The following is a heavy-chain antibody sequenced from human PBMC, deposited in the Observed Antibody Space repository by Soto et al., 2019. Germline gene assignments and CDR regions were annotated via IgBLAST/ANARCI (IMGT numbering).Heavy chain of an antibody. V-gene: IGHV4-59*01. Sequence: PSETLSLTCTVSGGSISGYYWSWIRQPPGKGLQWIGYTSYRGSTSYNPSLKSRVTISVDTSNNYFSLKLTSVTAADTAVYYCAREREGGDFWSGYPRWFDPWGQGTLVTVS. CDR3: AREREGGDFWSGYPRWFDP. D-gene: IGHD3-3*01. CDR2: TSYRGST. CDR1: GGSISGYY. J-gene: IGHJ5*02.